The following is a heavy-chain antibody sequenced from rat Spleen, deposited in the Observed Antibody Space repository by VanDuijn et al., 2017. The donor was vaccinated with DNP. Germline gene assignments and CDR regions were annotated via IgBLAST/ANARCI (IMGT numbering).Heavy chain of an antibody. D-gene: IGHD1-12*02. CDR3: ARHYYDGSYYFDY. CDR2: ISTSGGST. CDR1: GFTFSHYD. J-gene: IGHJ2*01. Sequence: EVRLVESGGGLVQPGRSLKFSCAASGFTFSHYDMAWVRQAPTKGLEWVASISTSGGSTYYRDSVKGRFTVSRDNAKSTLYLQMDSLRSEDTATYYCARHYYDGSYYFDYWGQGVVVTVSS. V-gene: IGHV5-25*01.